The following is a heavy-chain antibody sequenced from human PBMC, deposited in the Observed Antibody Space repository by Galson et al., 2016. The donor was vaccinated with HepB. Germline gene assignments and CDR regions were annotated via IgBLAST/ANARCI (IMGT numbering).Heavy chain of an antibody. D-gene: IGHD5-12*01. Sequence: SVKVSCKASGYTFSTYAIHWVRQAPGQRLEWMGWINAGTGDTKYSQNFQGRVTITRDTSASTAYMELSSLRSEDTAVYYCARLRGYPVWGQGTTVTVSS. CDR2: INAGTGDT. CDR1: GYTFSTYA. V-gene: IGHV1-3*01. CDR3: ARLRGYPV. J-gene: IGHJ6*02.